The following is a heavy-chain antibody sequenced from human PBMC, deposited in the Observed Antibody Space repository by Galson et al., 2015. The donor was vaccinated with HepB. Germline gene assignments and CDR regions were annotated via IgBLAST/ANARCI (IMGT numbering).Heavy chain of an antibody. CDR1: GFTFSSYA. CDR2: ISGSGGNT. V-gene: IGHV3-23*01. CDR3: AKEDWNYNTGDY. D-gene: IGHD1-7*01. Sequence: SLRLSCAASGFTFSSYAMSWVRQAPGKGLEWVSAISGSGGNTYYADSVKGRFTISRDNSRDSVYLQMNSLRAEDTAVYYCAKEDWNYNTGDYWGQGTLVTVSS. J-gene: IGHJ4*02.